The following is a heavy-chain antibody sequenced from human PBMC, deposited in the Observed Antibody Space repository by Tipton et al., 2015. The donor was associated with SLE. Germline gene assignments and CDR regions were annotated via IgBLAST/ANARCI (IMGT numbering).Heavy chain of an antibody. V-gene: IGHV4-39*07. Sequence: LRLSCTVSGGSISSGSYYWGWIRQPPGKGLEWIGSIYYSGSTYYNPSLKSRVTISVDTSKNQFSLKLSSVTAADTAVYYCARHERIVGATKPPVAFDIWGQGTMVPVSS. CDR1: GGSISSGSYY. CDR3: ARHERIVGATKPPVAFDI. D-gene: IGHD1-26*01. CDR2: IYYSGST. J-gene: IGHJ3*02.